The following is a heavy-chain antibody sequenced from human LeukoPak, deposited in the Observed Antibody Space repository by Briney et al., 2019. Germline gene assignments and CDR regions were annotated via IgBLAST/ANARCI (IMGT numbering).Heavy chain of an antibody. V-gene: IGHV3-53*01. D-gene: IGHD3-22*01. J-gene: IGHJ4*02. CDR2: IYSGGST. CDR3: AKGSYDSSGYYHYFDY. CDR1: GFTVSSNY. Sequence: GGSLRLSCAASGFTVSSNYMSWVRQAPGKGLEWVSVIYSGGSTYYADSVKGRFTISRDNSKNTLYLQMNSLRAEDTAVYYCAKGSYDSSGYYHYFDYRGQGTLVTVSS.